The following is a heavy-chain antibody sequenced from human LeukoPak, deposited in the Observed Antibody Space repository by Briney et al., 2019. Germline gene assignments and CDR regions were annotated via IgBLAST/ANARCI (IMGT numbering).Heavy chain of an antibody. Sequence: ASVKVSCKASGYTFTGYYMHWGRQAPGQGLEWMGWINPNSGGTNYAQKFQGRVTMTRDTSISTAYMELSRLRSDDTAVYYCARVDIAARPGTYYYYYYMDVWGKGTTVTVSS. J-gene: IGHJ6*03. CDR1: GYTFTGYY. D-gene: IGHD6-6*01. CDR2: INPNSGGT. V-gene: IGHV1-2*02. CDR3: ARVDIAARPGTYYYYYYMDV.